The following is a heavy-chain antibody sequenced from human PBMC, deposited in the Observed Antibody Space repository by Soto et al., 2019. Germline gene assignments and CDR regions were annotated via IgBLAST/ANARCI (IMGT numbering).Heavy chain of an antibody. Sequence: ASETLSLTCAVSGGSISSSNWWSWVRQPPGKGLEWIGEIYHSGSTNYNPSLKSRVTISVDKSKNQFSLKLSSVTAADTAVYYCARAYYYDRSGYYYGYNWFDPWGQGTLVTVSS. V-gene: IGHV4-4*02. CDR1: GGSISSSNW. CDR3: ARAYYYDRSGYYYGYNWFDP. CDR2: IYHSGST. J-gene: IGHJ5*02. D-gene: IGHD3-22*01.